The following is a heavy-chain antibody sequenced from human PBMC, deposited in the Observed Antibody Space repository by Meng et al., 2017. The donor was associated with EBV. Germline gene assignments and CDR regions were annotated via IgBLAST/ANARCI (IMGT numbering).Heavy chain of an antibody. CDR2: INHSGST. V-gene: IGHV4-34*01. J-gene: IGHJ4*02. Sequence: HVQLQQWCAGRLKVSQALSLTRAVDGGCFSCYYLSWIRQPPGQGLEWIGEINHSGSTNYNQSLKSRVTISVDTSKNQFSLKLSSVTAADTAVYYCAREGDRDSSGYYYYWGQGTLVTVSS. CDR3: AREGDRDSSGYYYY. D-gene: IGHD3-22*01. CDR1: GGCFSCYY.